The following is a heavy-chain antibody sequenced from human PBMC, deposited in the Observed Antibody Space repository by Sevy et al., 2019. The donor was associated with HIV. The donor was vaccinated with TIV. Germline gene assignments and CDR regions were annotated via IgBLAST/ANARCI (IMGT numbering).Heavy chain of an antibody. V-gene: IGHV3-23*01. CDR1: GFNFSDYA. J-gene: IGHJ3*01. CDR3: TKKGRGGGWLLLSAFDV. CDR2: ISGSGGTS. Sequence: GGSLRLSCAASGFNFSDYAMSWVRQAPGGGLEWVSVISGSGGTSYNADSVQGRFTISRDNPKSTLYLQMNNLRAEDTAIYYCTKKGRGGGWLLLSAFDVWGQGTTVTVSS. D-gene: IGHD6-19*01.